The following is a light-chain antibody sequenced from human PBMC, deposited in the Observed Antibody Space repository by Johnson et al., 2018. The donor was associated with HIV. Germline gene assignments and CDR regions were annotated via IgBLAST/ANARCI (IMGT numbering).Light chain of an antibody. CDR3: GTWDRSLSAGGV. V-gene: IGLV1-51*01. Sequence: QSVLTQPPSVSAAPGQKVTISCSGSSSNIGNNYVSWYQQVPGTAPKLLIYDNNKRPSGIPDRFSGSKSGSSATLGITGLQTGDEAVYYCGTWDRSLSAGGVFGTGTKFTVL. CDR2: DNN. J-gene: IGLJ1*01. CDR1: SSNIGNNY.